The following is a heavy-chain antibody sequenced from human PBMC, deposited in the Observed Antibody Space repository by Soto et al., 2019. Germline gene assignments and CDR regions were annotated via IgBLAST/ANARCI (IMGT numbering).Heavy chain of an antibody. D-gene: IGHD6-6*01. J-gene: IGHJ3*02. CDR1: GFTFSNAW. Sequence: LSLTCAASGFTFSNAWMSWVRQAPGKGLEWVGRIKSKTDGGTTDYAAPVKGRFTISRDDSKNTLYLQMNSLKTEDTAVYYCTTDRSIAAAFDIWGQGTMVTVSS. V-gene: IGHV3-15*01. CDR3: TTDRSIAAAFDI. CDR2: IKSKTDGGTT.